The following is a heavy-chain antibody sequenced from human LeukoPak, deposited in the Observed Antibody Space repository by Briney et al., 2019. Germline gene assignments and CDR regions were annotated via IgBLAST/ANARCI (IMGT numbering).Heavy chain of an antibody. CDR2: IKLYGSEK. Sequence: GGSLRLSCAASGFTFTSYWMSWVRQAPGKGLEWVGTIKLYGSEKYYVDSVKGRFTISRDNAKNSLYLQMNSLRADDTAVFYCARRASSWYGSFLDYWGQGTLVTVSS. V-gene: IGHV3-7*01. CDR3: ARRASSWYGSFLDY. J-gene: IGHJ4*02. CDR1: GFTFTSYW. D-gene: IGHD6-13*01.